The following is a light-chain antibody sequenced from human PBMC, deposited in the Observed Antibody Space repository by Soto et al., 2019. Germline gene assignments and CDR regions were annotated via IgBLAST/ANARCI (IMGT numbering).Light chain of an antibody. CDR3: CSYAGSSSYV. CDR2: EGT. V-gene: IGLV2-23*01. Sequence: QSALTQPASVSGSPGQSITISCTGTSSDVGTYNLVSWYQHHPGKAPKVMVYEGTKRPSGVSNRFFGSKSGNTASLTISGLQAEDEADYHCCSYAGSSSYVFGTGTKLTVL. CDR1: SSDVGTYNL. J-gene: IGLJ1*01.